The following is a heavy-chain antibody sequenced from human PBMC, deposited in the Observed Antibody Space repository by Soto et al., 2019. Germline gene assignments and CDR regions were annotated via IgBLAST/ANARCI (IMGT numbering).Heavy chain of an antibody. D-gene: IGHD5-12*01. J-gene: IGHJ4*02. V-gene: IGHV3-74*01. CDR3: ARGASGYGNFDY. CDR1: GFNFSNHW. CDR2: IDSDGSPT. Sequence: PGGSLRLSCAASGFNFSNHWMHWVRQAPGKGLVWVSRIDSDGSPTNYADFVKGRFTISRDNAKNTLYLQMNSLRVEDTAVYYCARGASGYGNFDYWGQGTLVTAPQ.